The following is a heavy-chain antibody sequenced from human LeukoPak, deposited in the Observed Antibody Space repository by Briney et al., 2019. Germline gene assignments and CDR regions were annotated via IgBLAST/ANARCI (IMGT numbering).Heavy chain of an antibody. CDR3: ATGLNYVFDY. D-gene: IGHD1-7*01. CDR1: GFTFTNSA. J-gene: IGHJ4*02. V-gene: IGHV1-58*02. CDR2: IVVASGNT. Sequence: ASVKVSCKASGFTFTNSAMQWVRQARGQRLEWIGWIVVASGNTNYAQKFQERVTITRDMSTSTAYMELSSLRSEDTAVHYCATGLNYVFDYWGQGTLVTVSS.